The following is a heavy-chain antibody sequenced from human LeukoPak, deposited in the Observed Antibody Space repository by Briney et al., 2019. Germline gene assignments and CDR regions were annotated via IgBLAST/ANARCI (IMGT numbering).Heavy chain of an antibody. CDR1: GGSFSGYC. CDR2: INHSGST. CDR3: ARDADY. V-gene: IGHV4-34*01. Sequence: SETLSLTCAVYGGSFSGYCWSWIRQPPGKGLEWIGEINHSGSTNYNPSLKSRVTISVDTSKNQFSLKLSSVTAADTAVYYCARDADYWGQGTLVTVSS. J-gene: IGHJ4*02.